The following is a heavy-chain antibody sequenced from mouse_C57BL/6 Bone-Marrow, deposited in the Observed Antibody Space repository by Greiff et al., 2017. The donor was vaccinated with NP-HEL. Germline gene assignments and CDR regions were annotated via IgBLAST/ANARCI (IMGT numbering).Heavy chain of an antibody. CDR1: GYTFTSYW. Sequence: VQLQQPGAELVRPGSSVKLSCKASGYTFTSYWMHWVKQRPIQGLEWIGNIDPSDSETHYNQKFKDKATLTVDKSSSTAYMQLSSLTSEDSAVYYCARPGGYDEGAWFAYWGQGTLVTVSA. D-gene: IGHD2-2*01. J-gene: IGHJ3*01. CDR3: ARPGGYDEGAWFAY. V-gene: IGHV1-52*01. CDR2: IDPSDSET.